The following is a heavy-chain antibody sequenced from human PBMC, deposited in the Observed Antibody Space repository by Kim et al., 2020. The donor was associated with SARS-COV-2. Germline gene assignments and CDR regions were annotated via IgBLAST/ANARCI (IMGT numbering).Heavy chain of an antibody. CDR1: GFTFSNYS. J-gene: IGHJ5*02. V-gene: IGHV3-21*01. CDR2: ISSSSSYI. D-gene: IGHD2-2*01. CDR3: ARGVVVPAATQGWFDT. Sequence: GGSLRLSCTASGFTFSNYSMNFFRPSQGPWLEWVSAISSSSSYIYYADSVKGRFTISRDNAKNSLYLQMNSLRAEDTAVYYCARGVVVPAATQGWFDTWGPGALVTVSS.